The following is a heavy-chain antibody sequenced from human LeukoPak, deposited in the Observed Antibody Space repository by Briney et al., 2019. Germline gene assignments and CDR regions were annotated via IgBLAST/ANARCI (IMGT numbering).Heavy chain of an antibody. V-gene: IGHV3-23*01. J-gene: IGHJ4*02. CDR2: ISGSGGST. D-gene: IGHD3-3*01. CDR1: GFTFSSYA. CDR3: AKSGDFWSGYSEFDY. Sequence: QTGGSLRLSCAASGFTFSSYAMSWVRQAPGKGLEWVSAISGSGGSTYYADSVKGRFTISRDNSKNTLYLQMNSLRAEDTAVYYCAKSGDFWSGYSEFDYWGQGTLVTVSS.